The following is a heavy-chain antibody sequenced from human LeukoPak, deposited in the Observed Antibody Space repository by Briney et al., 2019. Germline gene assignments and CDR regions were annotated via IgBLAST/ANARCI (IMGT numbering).Heavy chain of an antibody. CDR1: GFTFSSYA. CDR2: ISTSSYI. J-gene: IGHJ4*02. CDR3: ARDQSGLF. D-gene: IGHD3-10*01. Sequence: GGSLRLSCAASGFTFSSYAMSWVRQAPGKGLEWVSSISTSSYIYYADSVKGRFTISRDNAKNSLYLQMNSLRAEDTAVYYRARDQSGLFWGQGTLVTVSS. V-gene: IGHV3-21*04.